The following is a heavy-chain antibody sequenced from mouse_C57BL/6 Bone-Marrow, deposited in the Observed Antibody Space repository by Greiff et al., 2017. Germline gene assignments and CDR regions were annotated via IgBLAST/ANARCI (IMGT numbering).Heavy chain of an antibody. CDR1: GFTFSSYA. V-gene: IGHV5-4*01. CDR2: ISDGGSYT. J-gene: IGHJ3*01. D-gene: IGHD1-1*02. Sequence: EVKLMESGGGLVKPGGSLKLSCAASGFTFSSYAMSWVRQTPEKRLEWVATISDGGSYTYYPDNVKGRFTISRDNAKNNLYLQMSHLTSEDTAMYYCARESYGALFAYWGQGTLVTVSA. CDR3: ARESYGALFAY.